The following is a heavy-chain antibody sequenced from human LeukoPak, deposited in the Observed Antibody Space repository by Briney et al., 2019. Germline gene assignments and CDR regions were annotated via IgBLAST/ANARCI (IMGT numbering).Heavy chain of an antibody. D-gene: IGHD4-23*01. CDR2: ISSSSTI. V-gene: IGHV3-48*02. CDR3: ARARPATVVTPTYFDY. Sequence: GGSLRLSCAASGFTFSSYSMNWGRQAPGKGLEWVSYISSSSTIYYADSVKGRFTISRDNAKNSLYLQMNSLRDEDTAVYYCARARPATVVTPTYFDYWGQGTLVTVSS. J-gene: IGHJ4*02. CDR1: GFTFSSYS.